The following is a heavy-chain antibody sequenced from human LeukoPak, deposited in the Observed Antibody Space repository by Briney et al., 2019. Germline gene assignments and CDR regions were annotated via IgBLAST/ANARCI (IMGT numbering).Heavy chain of an antibody. V-gene: IGHV4-30-2*01. J-gene: IGHJ5*02. CDR1: GGSVSSGGYS. CDR3: ARARLGGDYIWFGP. Sequence: PSETLSLTCTVSGGSVSSGGYSWNWIRQPPGKGLEWIGYIYRSGSTYCTPSLESRVTISVDTSKNQFSLKLNFVTAADTAVYYCARARLGGDYIWFGPWGQGTLVTVSS. CDR2: IYRSGST. D-gene: IGHD2-21*02.